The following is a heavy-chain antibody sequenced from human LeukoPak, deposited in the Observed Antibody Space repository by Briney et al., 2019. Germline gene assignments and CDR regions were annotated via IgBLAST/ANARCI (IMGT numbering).Heavy chain of an antibody. CDR1: GGSISSYY. CDR3: ARVIRSRDAFDI. J-gene: IGHJ3*02. D-gene: IGHD1-26*01. Sequence: TSETLSLTCTVSGGSISSYYRSWIRQPPGKGLEWVGYIYYSGSTNYNPSLKSRVTISVDTSKNQFSLKLSSVTAADTAVYYCARVIRSRDAFDIWGQGTMVTVSS. V-gene: IGHV4-59*01. CDR2: IYYSGST.